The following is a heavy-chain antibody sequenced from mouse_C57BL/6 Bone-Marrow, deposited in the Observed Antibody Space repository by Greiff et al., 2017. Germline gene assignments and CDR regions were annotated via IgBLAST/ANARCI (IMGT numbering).Heavy chain of an antibody. CDR1: GYTFTSYW. J-gene: IGHJ1*03. Sequence: QVQLQQPGAELVRPGTSVKLSCKASGYTFTSYWMHWVKQRPGQGLEWIGVIDPSDSYTNYNQKFKGKATLTVDTSSSTAYMQLGSLTSEESAVYYCASWYFDVWGTGTTVTVSS. V-gene: IGHV1-59*01. CDR2: IDPSDSYT. CDR3: ASWYFDV.